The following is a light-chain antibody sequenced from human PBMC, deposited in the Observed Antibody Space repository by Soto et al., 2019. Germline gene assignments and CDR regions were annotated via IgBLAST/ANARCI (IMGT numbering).Light chain of an antibody. CDR3: QQYYSYPPIT. J-gene: IGKJ4*01. Sequence: AIRMTQSPSSLSASTGDRVTITCRASQGISSYLAWYQQKPGKAPKLLIYAASTLQSGVPSRFSGSGSGTDFTLTLSCLQSEDCATYYCQQYYSYPPITFGGGTKVEIK. CDR2: AAS. CDR1: QGISSY. V-gene: IGKV1-8*01.